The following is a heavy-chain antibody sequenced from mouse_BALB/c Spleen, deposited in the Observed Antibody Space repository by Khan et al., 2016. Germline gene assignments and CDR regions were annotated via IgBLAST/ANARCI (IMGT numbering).Heavy chain of an antibody. D-gene: IGHD2-2*01. CDR2: INTYTGEP. CDR3: ARGAMVTTGWYFDV. J-gene: IGHJ1*01. V-gene: IGHV9-1*02. Sequence: QIQLVQSGPELKKPGETVKISCKASGYTFTNSGMNWVKQAPGKGLKWVGWINTYTGEPTYADDFKGRFAFSLDSSASTAYLQIHNLKNEDMTTYFCARGAMVTTGWYFDVWGAGTTVTVSS. CDR1: GYTFTNSG.